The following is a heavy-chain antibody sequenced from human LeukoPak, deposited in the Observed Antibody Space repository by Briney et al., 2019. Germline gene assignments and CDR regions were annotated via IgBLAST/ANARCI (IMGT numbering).Heavy chain of an antibody. J-gene: IGHJ4*02. V-gene: IGHV3-7*01. D-gene: IGHD3-3*01. CDR2: IKKDGSER. CDR1: GFSFRSGW. CDR3: AWSGEAD. Sequence: GSLRLSCESSGFSFRSGWRSWVGGAPRKGREGGADIKKDGSERYYVDSVKGRFTISRDNAKNSMFLQMNSLRVEDTAVYYCAWSGEADWGQGTQVTVSS.